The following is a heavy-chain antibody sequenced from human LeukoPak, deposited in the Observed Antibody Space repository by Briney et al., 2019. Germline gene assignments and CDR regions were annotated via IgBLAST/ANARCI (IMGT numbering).Heavy chain of an antibody. V-gene: IGHV3-30-3*01. CDR3: ARARFGYNRGPFDY. D-gene: IGHD5-24*01. J-gene: IGHJ4*02. CDR1: GFTFSNYA. Sequence: GGSLRLSCAASGFTFSNYAIHWVRQAPGKGLEWVAFISYDGSNKHYADSVKGRFTISRDNSKNTLYMQMNSLRPEDTAVYYCARARFGYNRGPFDYWGQGILVTVSS. CDR2: ISYDGSNK.